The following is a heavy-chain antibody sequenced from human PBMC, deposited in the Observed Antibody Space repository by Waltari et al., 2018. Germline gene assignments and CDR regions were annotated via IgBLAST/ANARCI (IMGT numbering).Heavy chain of an antibody. V-gene: IGHV1-69*10. CDR3: AVELRYFDWLPYDY. CDR1: GGTFSSYA. D-gene: IGHD3-9*01. CDR2: IIPILGIA. J-gene: IGHJ4*02. Sequence: QVQLVQSGAEVKKPGSSVTVSCKASGGTFSSYAISWVRQAPGQGLEWMGGIIPILGIANYAQKFQGRVTITADKSTSTAYMELSSLRSEDTAVYYCAVELRYFDWLPYDYWGQGTLVTVSS.